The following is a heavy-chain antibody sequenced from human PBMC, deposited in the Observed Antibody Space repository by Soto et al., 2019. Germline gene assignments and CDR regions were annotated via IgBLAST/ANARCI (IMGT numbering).Heavy chain of an antibody. CDR2: INDSGST. D-gene: IGHD1-1*01. CDR3: ARGWYSDY. J-gene: IGHJ4*02. CDR1: GGSFSGYY. V-gene: IGHV4-34*01. Sequence: QVQLQQWGAGLLKPSETLSLTCAVYGGSFSGYYWSWIRQPPGKGLEWIGEINDSGSTNYNPSLKSRVTISVDTSKNQFSLKLSSVTAADTAVYYCARGWYSDYWGQGTLVTVSS.